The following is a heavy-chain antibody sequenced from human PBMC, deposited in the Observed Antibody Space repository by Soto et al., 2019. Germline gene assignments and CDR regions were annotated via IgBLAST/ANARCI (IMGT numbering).Heavy chain of an antibody. D-gene: IGHD5-18*01. V-gene: IGHV3-53*01. CDR3: ARAREPEYSSATFFDI. CDR1: GLTVSSSY. CDR2: IYSAGST. Sequence: GGSLRLSCAASGLTVSSSYMSWVRQAPGKGLQWVSVIYSAGSTYYANSVKGRFTISRDISTNMVYLQMSSLTDEDTAVYYCARAREPEYSSATFFDIWGQGALVTVS. J-gene: IGHJ4*02.